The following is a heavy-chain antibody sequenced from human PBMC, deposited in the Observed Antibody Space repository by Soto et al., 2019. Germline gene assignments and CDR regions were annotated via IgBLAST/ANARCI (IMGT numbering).Heavy chain of an antibody. CDR3: ARDIASPGGDYFDS. J-gene: IGHJ4*02. Sequence: EVQLVESGGGLVKAGGSPRLFCTASGFTFRNYNMNWVRQAPGKGLEWVSSISTGGAYMFYADSVKGRFTISRDNAQNALVLQIDSPRAEDTAVYYCARDIASPGGDYFDSWGQGTLVTVSS. V-gene: IGHV3-21*06. CDR1: GFTFRNYN. D-gene: IGHD2-21*01. CDR2: ISTGGAYM.